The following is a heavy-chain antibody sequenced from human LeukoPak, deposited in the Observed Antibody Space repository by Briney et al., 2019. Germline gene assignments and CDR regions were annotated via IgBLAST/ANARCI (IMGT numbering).Heavy chain of an antibody. CDR3: ARSGDGLDC. V-gene: IGHV4-4*02. D-gene: IGHD2-21*01. CDR2: IYHSEST. Sequence: SGTLSLTCAVSGDSISGTKWWSWVRQPPGKGLEWIGEIYHSESTNYNLSPKSRVTISVDKSKNQFSLKLSSVTAADTAVYYCARSGDGLDCWGQGALVTVSS. J-gene: IGHJ4*02. CDR1: GDSISGTKW.